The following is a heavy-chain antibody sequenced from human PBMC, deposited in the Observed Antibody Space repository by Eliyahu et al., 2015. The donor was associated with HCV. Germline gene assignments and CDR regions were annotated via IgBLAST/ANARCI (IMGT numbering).Heavy chain of an antibody. V-gene: IGHV3-30*18. CDR3: AKDRILAAAGLFDY. CDR1: GFTFSSYG. D-gene: IGHD6-13*01. Sequence: QVQLVESGGGVVQPGRSLRLSCAASGFTFSSYGMHWVRQAPGKGRAWVAVISYDGSNKYYADSVKGRFTISRDNSKNTLYLQMNSLRAEDTAVYYCAKDRILAAAGLFDYWGQGTLVTVSS. CDR2: ISYDGSNK. J-gene: IGHJ4*02.